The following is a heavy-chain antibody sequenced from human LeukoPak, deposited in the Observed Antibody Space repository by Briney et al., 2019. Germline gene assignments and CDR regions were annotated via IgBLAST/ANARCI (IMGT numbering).Heavy chain of an antibody. V-gene: IGHV1-2*02. CDR3: ARNTNRVLGQMDV. D-gene: IGHD4/OR15-4a*01. CDR2: INPYNGGT. J-gene: IGHJ6*04. CDR1: GYTFTSYD. Sequence: GASVKVSCKASGYTFTSYDINWVRQATGQGLEWMGWINPYNGGTNYAQKFQGRVTMTRDTSISTAYMQLSSLRSDDTAVYYCARNTNRVLGQMDVWGKGTTVTVSS.